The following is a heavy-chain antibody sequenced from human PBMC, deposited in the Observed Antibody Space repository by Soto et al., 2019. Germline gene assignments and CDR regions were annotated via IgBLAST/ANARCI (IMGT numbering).Heavy chain of an antibody. CDR2: IDPSDSYT. V-gene: IGHV5-10-1*01. J-gene: IGHJ5*02. CDR3: ARLLLSRVDFDP. Sequence: PGESLKISCKASGYSFTSYWIGWVRQMPGKGLEWMGRIDPSDSYTNYSPSFQGHVTISADKSISTAYLQWSSLKASDTAMYYCARLLLSRVDFDPWGQGTLVTVSS. CDR1: GYSFTSYW. D-gene: IGHD3-16*02.